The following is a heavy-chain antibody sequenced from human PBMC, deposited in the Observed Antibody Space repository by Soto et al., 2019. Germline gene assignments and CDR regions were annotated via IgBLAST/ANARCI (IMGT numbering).Heavy chain of an antibody. J-gene: IGHJ4*02. Sequence: QVQLVESGGGVVQPGNSLRLSCVGSGFTFSSDALHWVRQAPGKGREWVAVVSSDGNHAYYPDHVKGRFTISRDNSHSTVYLQMKSLKPEDTATYYCARDSAYSTASTHFDHWGQGTLVTVSS. CDR1: GFTFSSDA. CDR2: VSSDGNHA. D-gene: IGHD2-2*01. V-gene: IGHV3-30*04. CDR3: ARDSAYSTASTHFDH.